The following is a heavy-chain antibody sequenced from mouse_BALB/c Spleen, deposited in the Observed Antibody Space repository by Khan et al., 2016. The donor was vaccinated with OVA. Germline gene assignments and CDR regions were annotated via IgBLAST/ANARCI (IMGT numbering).Heavy chain of an antibody. D-gene: IGHD1-1*01. CDR2: VSTGGHYT. J-gene: IGHJ3*01. CDR3: ARLAYYYDSEGFAY. Sequence: EVQLQESGGDVVKPGGSLKLSCAASGFTFSTYGMSWVRQTPDKRLEWVATVSTGGHYTYYPDTVKGRFTISRDNAKNTLYLQMNSLKSEDTAMFYCARLAYYYDSEGFAYWGQGTLVTVSA. CDR1: GFTFSTYG. V-gene: IGHV5-6*01.